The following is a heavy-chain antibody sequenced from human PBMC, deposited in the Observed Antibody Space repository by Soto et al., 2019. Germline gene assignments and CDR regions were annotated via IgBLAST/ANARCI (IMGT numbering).Heavy chain of an antibody. J-gene: IGHJ4*02. Sequence: QVQVLQSGAEVKKPGASVKVSCKASEYTFTSYTMHWVRQAPGKRLEWMGWINGGNGNTKYSQKFQGRVTITRDTSASTAYMELSSLRSDDTAVYYCARELQGLYYFDYWAQGTLVTVSS. V-gene: IGHV1-3*01. CDR3: ARELQGLYYFDY. D-gene: IGHD4-4*01. CDR1: EYTFTSYT. CDR2: INGGNGNT.